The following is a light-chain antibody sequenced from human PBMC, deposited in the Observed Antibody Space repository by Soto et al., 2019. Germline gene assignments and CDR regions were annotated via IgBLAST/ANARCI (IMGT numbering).Light chain of an antibody. CDR2: GNS. CDR1: SSNIGANYD. Sequence: QSVLTQPPSVSGAPGQRVTISCTGSSSNIGANYDVHWYQQRPGTAPKLLIFGNSNRPSGVPDRFSGSKSGTSASLAITGLQAEDEGDYYCLSYDSTLSARYVFGTGTKVTVL. V-gene: IGLV1-40*01. CDR3: LSYDSTLSARYV. J-gene: IGLJ1*01.